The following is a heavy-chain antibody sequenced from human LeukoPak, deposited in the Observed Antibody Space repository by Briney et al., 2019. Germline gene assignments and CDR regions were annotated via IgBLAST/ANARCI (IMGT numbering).Heavy chain of an antibody. CDR1: GGSISSYY. CDR3: ASLVGAYRNFDY. V-gene: IGHV4-59*01. D-gene: IGHD1-26*01. J-gene: IGHJ4*02. CDR2: IYYSGST. Sequence: SETLSLTCTVSGGSISSYYWSWVRQPPGKGLEWVGSIYYSGSTNYTPSLKSRVTISVDTSKNPFSLKLSSVTAADTAVYYCASLVGAYRNFDYWGQGTLVTVSS.